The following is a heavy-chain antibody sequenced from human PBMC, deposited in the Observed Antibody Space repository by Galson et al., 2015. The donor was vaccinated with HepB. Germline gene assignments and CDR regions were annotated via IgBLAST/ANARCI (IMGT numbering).Heavy chain of an antibody. CDR3: ATDSGSDLTTVTTRYYYGMDV. CDR2: FDPEDGET. V-gene: IGHV1-24*01. D-gene: IGHD4-17*01. J-gene: IGHJ6*02. CDR1: GYTLTELS. Sequence: SVKVSCKVSGYTLTELSMHWVRQAPGKGLEWMGGFDPEDGETIYAQKFQGKVTMTEDTSTDTAYMELSSLRSEDTAVYYCATDSGSDLTTVTTRYYYGMDVWGQGTTVTVSS.